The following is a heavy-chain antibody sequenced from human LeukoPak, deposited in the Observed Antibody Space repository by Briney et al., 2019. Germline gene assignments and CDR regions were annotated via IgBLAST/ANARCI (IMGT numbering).Heavy chain of an antibody. CDR2: IIPIFGTA. V-gene: IGHV1-69*05. CDR1: GGTFSSYA. Sequence: ASVKVSCKASGGTFSSYAISWVRQAPGQGLEWMGRIIPIFGTANYAQKFQGRVTITTDESTSTACMELSSLRSEDTAVYYCAREPIVGATTEFYFDYWGQGTLVTVSS. D-gene: IGHD1-26*01. CDR3: AREPIVGATTEFYFDY. J-gene: IGHJ4*02.